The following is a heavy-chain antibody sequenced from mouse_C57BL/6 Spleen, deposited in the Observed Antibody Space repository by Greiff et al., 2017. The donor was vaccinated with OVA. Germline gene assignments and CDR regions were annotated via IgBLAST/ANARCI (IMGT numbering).Heavy chain of an antibody. J-gene: IGHJ2*01. CDR2: INPSSGYT. CDR3: ARATVYYFDY. D-gene: IGHD1-1*01. V-gene: IGHV1-4*01. Sequence: QVQLKESGAELARPGASVKMSCKASGYTFTSYTMHWVKQRPGQGLEWIGYINPSSGYTKYNQKFKDKATLTADKSSSTAYMQLSSLTSEYSAVYYCARATVYYFDYWGQGTTLTVSS. CDR1: GYTFTSYT.